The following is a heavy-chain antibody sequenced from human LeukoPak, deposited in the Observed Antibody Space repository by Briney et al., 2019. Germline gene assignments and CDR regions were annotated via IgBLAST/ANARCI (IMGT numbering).Heavy chain of an antibody. CDR3: GKRLGRPNTGTDS. D-gene: IGHD2-8*02. Sequence: SETLSLTCTVSGGSISSGSYYWSWIRQPAGKGLEWIGRIYTSGSTNYNPSLKSRVTISVDTSKNQFSLNLNSVTAGDTAVYYCGKRLGRPNTGTDSWGQGTLVTVSS. V-gene: IGHV4-61*02. J-gene: IGHJ4*02. CDR2: IYTSGST. CDR1: GGSISSGSYY.